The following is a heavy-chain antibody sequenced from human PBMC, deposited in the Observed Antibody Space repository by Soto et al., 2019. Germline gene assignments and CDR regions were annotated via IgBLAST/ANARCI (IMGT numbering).Heavy chain of an antibody. CDR2: IYYSGST. CDR3: ARLGDGYLYYFDY. V-gene: IGHV4-39*01. J-gene: IGHJ4*02. Sequence: SETLSLTCTVSGGSISSSSYYWGWVRQPPGKGLEWIGSIYYSGSTYYNQSLKSQVNKSVDTSKKQYTLKLNSETAADTAVYYCARLGDGYLYYFDYWGQGTLVTVSS. D-gene: IGHD5-12*01. CDR1: GGSISSSSYY.